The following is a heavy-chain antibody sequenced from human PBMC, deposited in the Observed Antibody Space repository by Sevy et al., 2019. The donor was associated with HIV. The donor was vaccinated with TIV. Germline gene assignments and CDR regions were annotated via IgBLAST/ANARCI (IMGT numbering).Heavy chain of an antibody. D-gene: IGHD3-9*01. CDR2: ISGSGGST. CDR3: AKGGPGSNLTGPEENYFDY. Sequence: GGSLRLSCAASGFTFSSYAMSWVRQAPGKGLEWVSAISGSGGSTYYADSVKGRFTIARDNSKNTLYLQMNSLRGEDTAVYYCAKGGPGSNLTGPEENYFDYWGQGTLVTVSS. CDR1: GFTFSSYA. V-gene: IGHV3-23*01. J-gene: IGHJ4*02.